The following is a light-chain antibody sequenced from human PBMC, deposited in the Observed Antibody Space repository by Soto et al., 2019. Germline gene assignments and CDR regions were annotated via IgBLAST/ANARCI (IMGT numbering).Light chain of an antibody. J-gene: IGLJ1*01. CDR3: AAWDDSLDGFYV. CDR2: SNN. V-gene: IGLV1-44*01. Sequence: QSALTQPPSASGTPGQRVTISCSGSSSNFGSNTVNWYQQLPGTAPKLLIYSNNQRPSGVPDRFSGSKSGTPASLAISGLQSEDEADYYCAAWDDSLDGFYVFGTGTKVTVL. CDR1: SSNFGSNT.